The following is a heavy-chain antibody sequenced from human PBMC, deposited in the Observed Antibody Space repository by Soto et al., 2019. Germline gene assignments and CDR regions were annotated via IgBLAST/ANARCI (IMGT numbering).Heavy chain of an antibody. Sequence: PGGSLRLSCAASGFTFSNYGMHWVRQAPGKGLEWVAIIFYDGGNKYYADSVKGRFTISRDNSKNTVSLQMNSLRVEDTAVYYCAKRGYPDSWSLDNWGQGILVTVSS. D-gene: IGHD6-13*01. J-gene: IGHJ4*02. CDR2: IFYDGGNK. CDR1: GFTFSNYG. CDR3: AKRGYPDSWSLDN. V-gene: IGHV3-30*18.